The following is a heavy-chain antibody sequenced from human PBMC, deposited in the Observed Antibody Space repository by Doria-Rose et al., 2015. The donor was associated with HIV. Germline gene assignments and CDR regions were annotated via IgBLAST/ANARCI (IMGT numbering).Heavy chain of an antibody. Sequence: QVQLVEPGPGLVKPSETLSLTCSVSGASVSSRGYYWNWIRQVPGKGLESLGYTYYTGTSDYSPSLKSRLNMAVDTSKNQFSLKLSFVTVADTAVYYCARMGSYRELDYWGQGALVTVSA. CDR2: TYYTGTS. V-gene: IGHV4-31*03. CDR1: GASVSSRGYY. J-gene: IGHJ4*02. CDR3: ARMGSYRELDY. D-gene: IGHD3-3*01.